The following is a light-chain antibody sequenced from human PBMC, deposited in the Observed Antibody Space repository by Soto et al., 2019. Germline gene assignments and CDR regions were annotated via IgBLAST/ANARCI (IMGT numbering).Light chain of an antibody. CDR3: QQYGSSPSLT. CDR1: QSVSSSY. J-gene: IGKJ4*01. CDR2: GAS. V-gene: IGKV3-20*01. Sequence: EIVLSQAPGTLSLSPGERDTLSCRASQSVSSSYLAWYQQKPGQAPRLLIYGASSRATGIPDRFSGSGSGTDFTLTISRLEPEDFAVYYCQQYGSSPSLTFGGGTNVEIK.